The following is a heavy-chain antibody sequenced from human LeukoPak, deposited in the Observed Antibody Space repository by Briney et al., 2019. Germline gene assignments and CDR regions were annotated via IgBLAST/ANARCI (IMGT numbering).Heavy chain of an antibody. CDR3: ARERYGSGSYYNDY. V-gene: IGHV3-7*03. J-gene: IGHJ4*02. D-gene: IGHD3-10*01. CDR1: GFTFSSYW. CDR2: IKQDGSEK. Sequence: GGSLRLSCAASGFTFSSYWMSWGRQAPGKGLELVANIKQDGSEKYNVDSVKGRFTISRDNAKNSLYLQMNSLRAEDTAMYYCARERYGSGSYYNDYWGQGTLVTVSS.